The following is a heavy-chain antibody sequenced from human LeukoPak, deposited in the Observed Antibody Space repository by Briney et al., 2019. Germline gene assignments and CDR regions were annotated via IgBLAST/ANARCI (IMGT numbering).Heavy chain of an antibody. CDR1: RGTFSSYA. J-gene: IGHJ4*02. CDR3: AKEGLATAAGSFDY. D-gene: IGHD6-13*01. V-gene: IGHV3-23*01. CDR2: ISGSGGST. Sequence: SCKASRGTFSSYAMSWVRQAPGKGLEWVSAISGSGGSTYYADSVKGRFTISRDNSKNTLYLQMNSLRAEDTAVYYCAKEGLATAAGSFDYWGQGTLVTVSS.